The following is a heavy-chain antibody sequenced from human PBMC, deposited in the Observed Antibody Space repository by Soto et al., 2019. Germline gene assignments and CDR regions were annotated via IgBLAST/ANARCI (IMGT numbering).Heavy chain of an antibody. CDR2: ISSNGGST. J-gene: IGHJ6*02. CDR3: ARGGMDV. V-gene: IGHV3-64*04. Sequence: PGGSLRRSCSASGFTFSSYAMHCVRQAPGKGLEYVSAISSNGGSTYYADSVKGRFTISRENAKNSLYLQMNSLRAGDTAVCYCARGGMDVWGQGTTVTVSS. CDR1: GFTFSSYA.